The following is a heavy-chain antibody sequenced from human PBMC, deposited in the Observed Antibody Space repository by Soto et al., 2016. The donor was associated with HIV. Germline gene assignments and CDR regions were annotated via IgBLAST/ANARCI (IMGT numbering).Heavy chain of an antibody. J-gene: IGHJ4*02. CDR3: TSNYYSD. D-gene: IGHD3-22*01. CDR1: GLSVSSNY. CDR2: IYSGGNT. Sequence: EVQLVESGGGLVQPGGSLRPSCAASGLSVSSNYMSWVRQPPGKGLEWVSVIYSGGNTYYADSVKGRFTISRDSSKNTLYLQMNSLRAEDTAVYYCTSNYYSDWGQGTLVTVSS. V-gene: IGHV3-66*01.